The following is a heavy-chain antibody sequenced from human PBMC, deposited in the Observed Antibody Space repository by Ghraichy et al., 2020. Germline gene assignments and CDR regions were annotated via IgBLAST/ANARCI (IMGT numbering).Heavy chain of an antibody. D-gene: IGHD5-24*01. J-gene: IGHJ5*01. CDR1: GGTFSSYA. CDR2: IIPIFGTA. Sequence: SVKVSCKASGGTFSSYAITWVRQAPGQGLEWMGGIIPIFGTANYAQKFQGRVTITADESTSTAYMELSSLRSEDTAVYYCARGEIHMATIIAHDSWGQGTLVTVSS. V-gene: IGHV1-69*13. CDR3: ARGEIHMATIIAHDS.